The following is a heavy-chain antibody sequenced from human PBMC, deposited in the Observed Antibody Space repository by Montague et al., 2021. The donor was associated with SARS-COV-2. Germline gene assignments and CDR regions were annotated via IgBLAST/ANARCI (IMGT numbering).Heavy chain of an antibody. Sequence: PALVKPTQTLTLTCTFSGFSLNTSGTCVSWIRQPPGKALEWLARIDWDDDKYYSTSLKTRLTISKDTSKNQVVLTMTNMDPVDTATYYCARTYAPSAVAVDYWGQGTLVTVSS. J-gene: IGHJ4*02. V-gene: IGHV2-70*11. CDR3: ARTYAPSAVAVDY. CDR1: GFSLNTSGTC. CDR2: IDWDDDK. D-gene: IGHD6-19*01.